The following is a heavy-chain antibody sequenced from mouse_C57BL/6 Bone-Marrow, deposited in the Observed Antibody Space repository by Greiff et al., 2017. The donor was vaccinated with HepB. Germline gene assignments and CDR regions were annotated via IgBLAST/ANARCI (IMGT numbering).Heavy chain of an antibody. CDR2: ISSGGSYT. Sequence: EVQVVESGGDLVKPGGSLKLSCAASGFTFSSYGMSWVRQTPDKRLEWVATISSGGSYTYYPDSVKGRFTISRDNAKNTLYLQMSSRRSEDTAMYYCARPDYWGQGTTLTVSS. V-gene: IGHV5-6*01. CDR3: ARPDY. J-gene: IGHJ2*01. CDR1: GFTFSSYG.